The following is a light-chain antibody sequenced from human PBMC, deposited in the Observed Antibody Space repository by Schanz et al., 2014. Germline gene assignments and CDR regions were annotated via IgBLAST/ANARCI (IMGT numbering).Light chain of an antibody. CDR3: QQYGRSLWT. CDR1: ESVSTS. V-gene: IGKV3-20*01. CDR2: DAS. Sequence: EIVLTQSPGTLSLSPGERATLSCRASESVSTSLAWYQQKPGQPPSLLIYDASVRATGIPDRFSGTGSGTDFTLSISRLEPDDFAVYYCQQYGRSLWTFGQGTKVDIK. J-gene: IGKJ1*01.